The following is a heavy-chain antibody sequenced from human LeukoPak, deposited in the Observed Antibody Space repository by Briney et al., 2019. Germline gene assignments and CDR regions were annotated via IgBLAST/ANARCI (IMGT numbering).Heavy chain of an antibody. V-gene: IGHV4-39*07. CDR2: IYHSGST. CDR3: ARVVQSTDSSGFYLPEYFQH. Sequence: SETLSLTCTVSGGSISSSSYYWGWIRQTPGKGLEWIGSIYHSGSTYYNPSLKSRVTISVDTSKNQFSLKLRSVTAADTAVYYCARVVQSTDSSGFYLPEYFQHWGQGTLVTVSS. J-gene: IGHJ1*01. D-gene: IGHD3-22*01. CDR1: GGSISSSSYY.